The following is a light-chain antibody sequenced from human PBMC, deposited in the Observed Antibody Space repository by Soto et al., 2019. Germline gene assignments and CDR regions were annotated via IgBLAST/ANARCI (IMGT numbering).Light chain of an antibody. CDR3: CSYAGSSTWV. J-gene: IGLJ3*02. CDR2: EGS. V-gene: IGLV2-23*01. CDR1: SSDVGNYNL. Sequence: LTHPASVSWSPGQSITFPCTGTSSDVGNYNLVSWYQHHPGKAPKLILYEGSKRPSGISNRFSGSKSGNTASLTISGLQAADEANYYCCSYAGSSTWVFGGGTKVTVL.